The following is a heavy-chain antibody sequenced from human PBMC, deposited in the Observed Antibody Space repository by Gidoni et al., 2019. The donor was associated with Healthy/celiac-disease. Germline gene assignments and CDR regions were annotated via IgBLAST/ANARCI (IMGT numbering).Heavy chain of an antibody. CDR1: GYSFTSYW. D-gene: IGHD3-22*01. V-gene: IGHV5-51*01. J-gene: IGHJ3*02. Sequence: EVQLVQSGAEVKKPGESLKISCKGSGYSFTSYWIGWVRQMPGKGLEWMGIIYPGDSDTRYSPSFQGQVTISADKSISTAYLQWSSLKASDTAMYYCARVIVEMATKPHAFDIWGQGTMVTVSS. CDR2: IYPGDSDT. CDR3: ARVIVEMATKPHAFDI.